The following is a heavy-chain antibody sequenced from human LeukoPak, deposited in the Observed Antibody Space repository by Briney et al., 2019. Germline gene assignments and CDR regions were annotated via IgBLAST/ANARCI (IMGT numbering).Heavy chain of an antibody. J-gene: IGHJ2*01. Sequence: GGSLRLSCAASGFSFSRFAMHWVRQAPGKGLEWVAIISYDGSNKYYADSVKGRFTISRDNSKNTLYLQMNSLRAEDTAVYYCARDVPHSSGWYWYFDLWGRGTLVTVSS. CDR2: ISYDGSNK. CDR3: ARDVPHSSGWYWYFDL. D-gene: IGHD6-19*01. CDR1: GFSFSRFA. V-gene: IGHV3-30*14.